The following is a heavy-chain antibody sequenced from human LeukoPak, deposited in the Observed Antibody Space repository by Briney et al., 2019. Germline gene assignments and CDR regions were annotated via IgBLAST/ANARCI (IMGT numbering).Heavy chain of an antibody. CDR3: ARDQRITMTQSPYYFDY. V-gene: IGHV3-48*04. CDR2: INSGSNLI. J-gene: IGHJ4*02. CDR1: GFTFSSSS. Sequence: GGSLRLSCVASGFTFSSSSMNWVRQAPGKGLEWLSYINSGSNLIYYADSVKGRFTISRDNAKNSLYLQMNSLRGEDTAVYYCARDQRITMTQSPYYFDYWGQGTLVTVSS. D-gene: IGHD3-22*01.